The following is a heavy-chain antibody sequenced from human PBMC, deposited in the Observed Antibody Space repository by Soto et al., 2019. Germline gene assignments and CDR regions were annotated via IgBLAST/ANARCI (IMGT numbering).Heavy chain of an antibody. J-gene: IGHJ4*02. CDR1: GGTFSSYT. CDR3: ARESSSSCHDY. Sequence: SVKVSCKASGGTFSSYTISWVRQAPGQGLEWMGRIIPILGIANYAQKLQGRVTMTTDTSTSTAYMELRSLRSDDTAVYYCARESSSSCHDYWGQGTLVTVSS. V-gene: IGHV1-69*04. CDR2: IIPILGIA. D-gene: IGHD6-13*01.